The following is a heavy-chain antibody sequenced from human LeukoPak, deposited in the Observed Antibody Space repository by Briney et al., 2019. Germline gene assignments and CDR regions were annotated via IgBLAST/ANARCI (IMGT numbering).Heavy chain of an antibody. V-gene: IGHV3-21*01. CDR3: AVLQSGTPTH. D-gene: IGHD3-10*01. J-gene: IGHJ4*02. CDR1: GFTFSSYS. CDR2: ISSSNDYI. Sequence: KPGGSLRLSCAASGFTFSSYSMIWVRQAPGKGLEWVSSISSSNDYIYDADTVRGRFTISRANATNSLYLQMNSVRAEDTAVYYCAVLQSGTPTHWGQGTLVTVSS.